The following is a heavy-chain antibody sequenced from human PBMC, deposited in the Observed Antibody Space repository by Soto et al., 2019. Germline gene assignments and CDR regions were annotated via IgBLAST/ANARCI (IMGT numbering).Heavy chain of an antibody. Sequence: QVQLQESGPGLVKPSETLSLTCAVSGDSISSYYCMWIRQPPGKGLESIGYLYYGRSANYNPSLKSRVTLSVYTSTNQCSLTLSSMTAADTAVYSCALRSMAVVPEYWGQGTLVTVSS. CDR3: ALRSMAVVPEY. V-gene: IGHV4-59*01. J-gene: IGHJ4*02. D-gene: IGHD3-22*01. CDR1: GDSISSYY. CDR2: LYYGRSA.